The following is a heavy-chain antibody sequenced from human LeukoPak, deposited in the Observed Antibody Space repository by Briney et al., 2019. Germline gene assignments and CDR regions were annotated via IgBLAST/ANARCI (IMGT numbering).Heavy chain of an antibody. CDR3: ARVSCAGGSCYSDY. CDR2: IKQDGTEK. J-gene: IGHJ4*02. V-gene: IGHV3-7*05. Sequence: PGGSLRLSCAASGFTFSSSWMNWVRKAPGKGLEWVANIKQDGTEKYYVDSVKGRFTISRDNAKNSLYLQMNSLRAEDTAVYYCARVSCAGGSCYSDYWGQGTLLTVFS. CDR1: GFTFSSSW. D-gene: IGHD2-15*01.